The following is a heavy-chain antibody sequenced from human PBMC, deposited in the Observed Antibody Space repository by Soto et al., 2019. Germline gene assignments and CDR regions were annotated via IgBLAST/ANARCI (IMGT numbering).Heavy chain of an antibody. D-gene: IGHD2-15*01. Sequence: GASVKVSCKASGGTFSSYTISWVRQAPGQGLEWMGRIIPILGIANYAQKFQGRVTITADKSTSTAYMELSSLRSEDTAVYYCARDVVVAATVYTWFDPWGQGTLVTVSS. J-gene: IGHJ5*02. CDR1: GGTFSSYT. CDR3: ARDVVVAATVYTWFDP. CDR2: IIPILGIA. V-gene: IGHV1-69*04.